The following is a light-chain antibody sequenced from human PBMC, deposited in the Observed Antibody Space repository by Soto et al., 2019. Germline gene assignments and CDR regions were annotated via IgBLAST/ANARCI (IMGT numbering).Light chain of an antibody. CDR3: QKYNGAPLT. CDR1: QGISNS. Sequence: DIQMTQSPSSLAASVGDRVTITCRASQGISNSLAWYQQKPGKVPGLLIYAASTLHSGVPSRFSGSGSGTYFTLTISSLQPDDVATYYCQKYNGAPLTFGGGTKVDIK. V-gene: IGKV1-27*01. J-gene: IGKJ4*01. CDR2: AAS.